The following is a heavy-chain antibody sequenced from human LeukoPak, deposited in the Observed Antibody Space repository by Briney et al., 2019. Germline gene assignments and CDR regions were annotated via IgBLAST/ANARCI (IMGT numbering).Heavy chain of an antibody. CDR2: MHYSGTT. V-gene: IGHV4-59*01. J-gene: IGHJ5*02. CDR1: GGSFSGDY. D-gene: IGHD6-13*01. CDR3: AATDIAAAGTWLDP. Sequence: SETLSLTCAVYGGSFSGDYWSWIRQPPGKGLEWLGYMHYSGTTNYNPALKSRVTISVDTSKNQFSLKLSSVTAADTAVYYCAATDIAAAGTWLDPWGQGTLVTVSS.